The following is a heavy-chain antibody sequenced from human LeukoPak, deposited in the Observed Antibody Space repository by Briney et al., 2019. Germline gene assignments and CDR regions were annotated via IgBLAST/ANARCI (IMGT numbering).Heavy chain of an antibody. D-gene: IGHD6-6*01. CDR2: IIPIFGTA. J-gene: IGHJ4*02. Sequence: SVKVSCKASGGTFSSYAISWVRQAPGQGLEWMGGIIPIFGTANYAQKFQGRVTITADESTSTAYMELSSLRSEDTAVYYCARGPIAARYFDYWGQGTLVTVSS. V-gene: IGHV1-69*13. CDR3: ARGPIAARYFDY. CDR1: GGTFSSYA.